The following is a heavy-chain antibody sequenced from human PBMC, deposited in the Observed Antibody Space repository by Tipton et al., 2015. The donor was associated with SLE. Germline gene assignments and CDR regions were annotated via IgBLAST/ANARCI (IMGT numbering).Heavy chain of an antibody. D-gene: IGHD2-2*01. CDR2: IYHSGST. Sequence: TLSLTCTVSGYSISSGYYWGWIRQPPGKGLDWIGSIYHSGSTYYNPSLKSRVTISVDTSKNQFSLKLTSVTAADTAVYYCAREVGNLDYWGQGTLVTVSS. J-gene: IGHJ4*02. V-gene: IGHV4-38-2*02. CDR1: GYSISSGYY. CDR3: AREVGNLDY.